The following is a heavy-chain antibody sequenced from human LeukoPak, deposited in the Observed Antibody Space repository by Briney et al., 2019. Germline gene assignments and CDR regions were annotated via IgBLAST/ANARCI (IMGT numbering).Heavy chain of an antibody. D-gene: IGHD5-18*01. CDR1: GYTFTSYD. V-gene: IGHV1-8*01. CDR3: ARGSYGHYYYYYYMDV. J-gene: IGHJ6*03. Sequence: ASVKVSCKASGYTFTSYDINWVRQATGQGLEWMGWMNPNSGNTGYAQKFQGRVTMTRNTSISTAYMELSSLRSEDTALYYCARGSYGHYYYYYYMDVWGKGTTVTLSS. CDR2: MNPNSGNT.